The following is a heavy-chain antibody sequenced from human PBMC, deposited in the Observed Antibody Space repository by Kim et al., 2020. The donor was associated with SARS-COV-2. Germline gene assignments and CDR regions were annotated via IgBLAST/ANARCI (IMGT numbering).Heavy chain of an antibody. CDR1: GYRFSSYW. D-gene: IGHD1-1*01. J-gene: IGHJ4*02. CDR2: IYPGDSDA. V-gene: IGHV5-51*01. CDR3: TREGGIAYNLFDY. Sequence: GESLKISCKGSGYRFSSYWIAWVRQMPGKGLEWMGIIYPGDSDARYNPSFRGQVTISVDNSISTAYLQRSSLKASDTAMYYCTREGGIAYNLFDYWGQGTQVTVSS.